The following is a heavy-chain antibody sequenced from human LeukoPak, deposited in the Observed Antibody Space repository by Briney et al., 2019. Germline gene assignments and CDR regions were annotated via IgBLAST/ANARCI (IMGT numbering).Heavy chain of an antibody. D-gene: IGHD5-12*01. Sequence: GESLKISCKASGYSFTTYWITWVRQMPGKGLEWMGMIYPGDSDTRYSPSFQGQVTISADKSISTAYLQWSSLKASDTAMYYCARRAATYFDFWGQGTLVSVSS. CDR3: ARRAATYFDF. V-gene: IGHV5-51*01. J-gene: IGHJ4*02. CDR2: IYPGDSDT. CDR1: GYSFTTYW.